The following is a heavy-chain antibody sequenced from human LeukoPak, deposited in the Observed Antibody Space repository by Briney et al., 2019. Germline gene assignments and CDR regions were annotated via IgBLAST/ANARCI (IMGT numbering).Heavy chain of an antibody. CDR2: IYYSGST. V-gene: IGHV4-59*01. J-gene: IGHJ4*02. D-gene: IGHD3-3*01. CDR1: GGSIGSYY. CDR3: ARYDVWSGNYFDY. Sequence: SETLSLTCTVSGGSIGSYYWSWIRQPPGKGLEWIGYIYYSGSTNYNPSLKSRVTISVDTSKNQFSLKLSYVTAADTAVYYCARYDVWSGNYFDYWGQGTLVTVSS.